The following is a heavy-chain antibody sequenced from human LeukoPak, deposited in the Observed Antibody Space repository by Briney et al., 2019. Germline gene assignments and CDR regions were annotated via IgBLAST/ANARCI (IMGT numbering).Heavy chain of an antibody. Sequence: PSETLSLTCTVSVGSISSYYWSCIRDPPGKGLEWGGYIYYSGSTNFNPSLKSGVNISVETSKNQFSLKLSSVTAADTDVYYCAREEIYSGYDKYFDYWGEGTLVTVSS. J-gene: IGHJ4*02. CDR2: IYYSGST. D-gene: IGHD5-12*01. V-gene: IGHV4-59*01. CDR1: VGSISSYY. CDR3: AREEIYSGYDKYFDY.